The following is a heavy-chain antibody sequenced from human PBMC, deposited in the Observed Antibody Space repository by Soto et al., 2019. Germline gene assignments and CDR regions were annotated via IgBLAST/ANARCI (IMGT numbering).Heavy chain of an antibody. CDR2: ISYDGNDK. V-gene: IGHV3-30*18. D-gene: IGHD2-2*01. J-gene: IGHJ6*02. Sequence: PGGSLRLSCTASGFTFSNFGIHWVRRAPGKGLEWVALISYDGNDKYFADSVKGRFTISRDNSKNTLSLQMNSLRADDTAVYYCAKDLALTRFVSTNCYAYYYYAMDVWGPGTTVTVSS. CDR1: GFTFSNFG. CDR3: AKDLALTRFVSTNCYAYYYYAMDV.